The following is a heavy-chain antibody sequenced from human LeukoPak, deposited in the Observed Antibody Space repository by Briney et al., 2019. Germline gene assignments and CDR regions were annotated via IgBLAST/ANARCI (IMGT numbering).Heavy chain of an antibody. CDR1: GFTFDDYA. CDR2: ISWNSGSI. CDR3: ARGTHSSSWYYFDY. J-gene: IGHJ4*02. Sequence: PGRSLRLSCAASGFTFDDYAMHWVRQAPGKGLEGVSGISWNSGSIGYADSVKGRFTISRDNAKNSLYLQMNSLRAEDTALYYCARGTHSSSWYYFDYWGQGTLVTVSS. D-gene: IGHD6-13*01. V-gene: IGHV3-9*01.